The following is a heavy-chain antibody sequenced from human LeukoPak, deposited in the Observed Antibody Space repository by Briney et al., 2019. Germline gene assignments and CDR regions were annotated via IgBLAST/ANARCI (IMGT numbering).Heavy chain of an antibody. CDR1: GFTFSSYS. CDR3: ARDDWQLQKGRAFDI. Sequence: GGSLRLSCAASGFTFSSYSMNWVRQAPGKGLEWVSYISSSSSTIYYADSVKGRFTISRDNAKNSLYLQMNSLRAEDTAVYYCARDDWQLQKGRAFDIWGQGTMVTVSS. J-gene: IGHJ3*02. D-gene: IGHD1-1*01. CDR2: ISSSSSTI. V-gene: IGHV3-48*04.